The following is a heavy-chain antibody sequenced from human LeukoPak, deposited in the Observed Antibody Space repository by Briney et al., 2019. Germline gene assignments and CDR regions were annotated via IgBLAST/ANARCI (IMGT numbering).Heavy chain of an antibody. CDR1: GGSFSGYY. CDR2: INHSGST. Sequence: SETLSLTCAVYGGSFSGYYWSWIRQPPGKGLEWIGEINHSGSTNYNPSLKSRVTISVDTSKNQFSLKLSSVTAADTAVYYCARGPKRFYYWGQGTLVTVSS. CDR3: ARGPKRFYY. V-gene: IGHV4-34*01. J-gene: IGHJ4*02.